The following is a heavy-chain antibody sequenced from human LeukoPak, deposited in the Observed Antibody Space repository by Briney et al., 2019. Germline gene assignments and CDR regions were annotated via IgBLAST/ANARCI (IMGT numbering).Heavy chain of an antibody. CDR2: IDTDGSST. Sequence: GGSLRLSCAASGFTFSSYWMHWVRRAPGKGLVWVSRIDTDGSSTIYADSVKGRFTISRDNAKNTLYLQMNSLRAEDTAVYYWKRGYVGIEYWGQGTLVTVSS. D-gene: IGHD7-27*01. CDR3: KRGYVGIEY. CDR1: GFTFSSYW. J-gene: IGHJ4*02. V-gene: IGHV3-74*01.